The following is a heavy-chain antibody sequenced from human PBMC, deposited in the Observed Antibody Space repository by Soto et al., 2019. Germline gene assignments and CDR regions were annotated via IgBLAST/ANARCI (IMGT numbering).Heavy chain of an antibody. CDR3: ARHIAARGGNYYYYYGMDV. CDR1: GYSFTSYW. D-gene: IGHD6-6*01. CDR2: IYPGDSDT. J-gene: IGHJ6*02. V-gene: IGHV5-51*01. Sequence: PGESLKISCKGSGYSFTSYWIGWVRQMPGKGLEWMGIIYPGDSDTRYSPSFQGQVTISADKSISTAYLQWSSLKASDTAMYYCARHIAARGGNYYYYYGMDVWGQGTTVTVSS.